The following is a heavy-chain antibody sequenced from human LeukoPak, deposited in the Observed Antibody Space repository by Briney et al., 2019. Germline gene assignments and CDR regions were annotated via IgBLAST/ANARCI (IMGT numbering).Heavy chain of an antibody. J-gene: IGHJ6*04. CDR2: VKQDGNEK. CDR1: GFPFSTYW. Sequence: GVPLRLSCAASGFPFSTYWMSWVRQAPGKGLEWVANVKQDGNEKHYMDSVKGRFTISRDDAKNSLYLQMSSLTAEDTAVYYCAELGITMIGGVWGKGTTVTISS. D-gene: IGHD3-10*02. CDR3: AELGITMIGGV. V-gene: IGHV3-7*01.